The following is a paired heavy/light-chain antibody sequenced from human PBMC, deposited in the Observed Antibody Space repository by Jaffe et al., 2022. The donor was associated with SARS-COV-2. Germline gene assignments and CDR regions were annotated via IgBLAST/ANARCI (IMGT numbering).Light chain of an antibody. V-gene: IGKV3-20*01. CDR3: QQYGSSPTT. Sequence: EIVLTQSPGTLSLSPGERATLSCRAGHDISSNYLAWYHQKPGQAPRLLIYGGSSRATGIPDRFSGSGSGTDFTLTISRLQPEDFGVYYCQQYGSSPTTFGQGTRVEIK. CDR2: GGS. J-gene: IGKJ5*01. CDR1: HDISSNY.
Heavy chain of an antibody. CDR3: ARDQHTNGYYLEYFQH. J-gene: IGHJ1*01. Sequence: QVQLVESGGGVAPPGRSLRLSCAASGFTFSDYAMHWVRQTPGRGLEWVAVVSFDGSNRYYAHSVKGRFTVSRDNSKNTVYLQIDSLRAEDTAVYYCARDQHTNGYYLEYFQHWGLGTLVTVSS. D-gene: IGHD2-2*03. CDR2: VSFDGSNR. V-gene: IGHV3-30-3*01. CDR1: GFTFSDYA.